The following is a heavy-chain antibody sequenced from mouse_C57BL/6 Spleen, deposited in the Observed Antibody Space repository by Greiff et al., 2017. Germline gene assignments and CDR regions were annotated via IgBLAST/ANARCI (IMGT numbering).Heavy chain of an antibody. V-gene: IGHV1-82*01. CDR2: IYPGDGDT. J-gene: IGHJ3*01. CDR3: ARSIYDGYPAWFAY. CDR1: GYAFSSSW. D-gene: IGHD2-3*01. Sequence: QVQLQQSGPELVKPGASVKISCKASGYAFSSSWMNWVKQRPGKGLEWIGRIYPGDGDTNYNGKFKGKATLTADKSSNTAYMQLSSLTSEDSAVYFCARSIYDGYPAWFAYWGQGTLVTVSA.